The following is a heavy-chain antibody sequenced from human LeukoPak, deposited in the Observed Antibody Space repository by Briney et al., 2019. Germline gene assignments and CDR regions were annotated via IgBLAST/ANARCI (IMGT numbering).Heavy chain of an antibody. CDR3: ARDGSGWSKDPYYYYGMDV. CDR1: GYTFTSYD. Sequence: ASVKVSCKASGYTFTSYDINWVRQAPGQGLEWMGRIIPILGIANYAQKFQGRVTITADKSTSTAYMELSSLRSEDTAVYYCARDGSGWSKDPYYYYGMDVWGQGTTVTVSS. D-gene: IGHD6-19*01. J-gene: IGHJ6*02. CDR2: IIPILGIA. V-gene: IGHV1-69*04.